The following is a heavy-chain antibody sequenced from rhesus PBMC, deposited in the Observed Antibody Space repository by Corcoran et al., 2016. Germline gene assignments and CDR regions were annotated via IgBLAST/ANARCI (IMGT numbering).Heavy chain of an antibody. V-gene: IGHV3-8*01. CDR2: INTGGGST. CDR1: GFTFSSSY. Sequence: EVQLVESGGGLVQPGGSLRLSCTGSGFTFSSSYMYWVRQAPGKGLEWVSGINTGGGSTWYTDSVKDQFTISKENAKNTLYLQMDSLRAEDTAVYYCAKDYYSGSYYGRFDVWGPGVLVTVSS. D-gene: IGHD3-16*01. J-gene: IGHJ5-1*01. CDR3: AKDYYSGSYYGRFDV.